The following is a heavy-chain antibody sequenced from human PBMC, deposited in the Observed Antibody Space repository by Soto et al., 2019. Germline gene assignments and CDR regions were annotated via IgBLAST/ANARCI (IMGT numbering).Heavy chain of an antibody. CDR2: ISNDGGTQ. CDR1: TLTVSLYG. CDR3: ARDIWSGNYKWFDS. V-gene: IGHV3-30*03. Sequence: PGGSLRLSCAASTLTVSLYGIQWVRQAPGKGLDWVAFISNDGGTQYYADSVKGRFSISRDNSMNTVDLHMNSLRAEDTAIYYCARDIWSGNYKWFDSWGQGTLVTSPQ. D-gene: IGHD3-3*01. J-gene: IGHJ5*01.